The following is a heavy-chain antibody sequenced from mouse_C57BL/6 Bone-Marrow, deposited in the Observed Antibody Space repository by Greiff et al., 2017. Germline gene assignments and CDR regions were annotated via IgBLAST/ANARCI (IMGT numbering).Heavy chain of an antibody. Sequence: QVQLQQSGAELARPGASVKLSCKASGYTFTSYGISWVKQRTGQGLEWIGEIYPRSGNTYYNEKFKGKATLTADRSSSTAYMELRSLTSEDSAVYFCARENYDGSSSDDFGYWGQGTTLTVSS. J-gene: IGHJ2*01. V-gene: IGHV1-81*01. CDR1: GYTFTSYG. CDR2: IYPRSGNT. CDR3: ARENYDGSSSDDFGY. D-gene: IGHD1-1*01.